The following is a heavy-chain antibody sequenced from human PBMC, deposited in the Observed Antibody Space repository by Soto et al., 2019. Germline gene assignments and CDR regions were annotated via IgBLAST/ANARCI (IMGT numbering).Heavy chain of an antibody. CDR1: GGSFSGYY. D-gene: IGHD2-21*01. CDR3: GRVVEGATRHTDLDS. CDR2: VYYSGGA. Sequence: PSETLSLTCAVYGGSFSGYYWSWIRQPPGKGLEFIGTVYYSGGAHYNSSLKSRVTISVDTANNQVSLRMRSLTAADTAVYYCGRVVEGATRHTDLDSWGQGTLVTVSS. J-gene: IGHJ5*01. V-gene: IGHV4-34*01.